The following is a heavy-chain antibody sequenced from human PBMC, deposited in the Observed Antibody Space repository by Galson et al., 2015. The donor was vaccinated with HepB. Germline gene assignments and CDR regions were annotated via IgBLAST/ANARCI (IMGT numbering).Heavy chain of an antibody. CDR3: ARDQGCSSTSCYVYYYYGMDV. J-gene: IGHJ6*02. V-gene: IGHV3-21*01. CDR1: GFTFSSYS. CDR2: ISSSSSYI. Sequence: SLRLSCAASGFTFSSYSMNWVRQAPGKGLEWVSSISSSSSYIYYADSVKGRFTISRDNAKNSLYLQMNSLRAEDTAVYYCARDQGCSSTSCYVYYYYGMDVWGQGTTVTVSS. D-gene: IGHD2-2*01.